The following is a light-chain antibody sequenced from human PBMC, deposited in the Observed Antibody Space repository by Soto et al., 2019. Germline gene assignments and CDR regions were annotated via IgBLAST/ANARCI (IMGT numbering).Light chain of an antibody. CDR1: KTVSSN. CDR2: GAS. Sequence: EIVMTQSPATLSVSPGESATLSCRARKTVSSNLAWYQQKPDQAHRLLIYGASTRATGIPARFSGSGSGTEFTLTISSLQSEDFAVYYCQQYNNWPPYTFGQGTKLEIK. V-gene: IGKV3-15*01. CDR3: QQYNNWPPYT. J-gene: IGKJ2*01.